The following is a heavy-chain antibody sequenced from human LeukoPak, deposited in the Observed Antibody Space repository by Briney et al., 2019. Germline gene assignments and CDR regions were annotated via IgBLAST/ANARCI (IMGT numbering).Heavy chain of an antibody. V-gene: IGHV3-23*01. CDR1: GFTFSSYA. CDR3: ARTSPLTTVTY. CDR2: ISGSGGST. D-gene: IGHD4-11*01. Sequence: GGSLRLSCAASGFTFSSYAMSWVRQAPGKGLEWVSAISGSGGSTYCADSVKGRFTISRDNSKNTLYLQMNSLRAEDTAVYYCARTSPLTTVTYWGQGTLVTVSS. J-gene: IGHJ4*02.